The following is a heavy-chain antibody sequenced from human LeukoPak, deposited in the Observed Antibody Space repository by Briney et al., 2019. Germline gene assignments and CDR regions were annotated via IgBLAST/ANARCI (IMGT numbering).Heavy chain of an antibody. CDR2: IYYNGST. V-gene: IGHV4-31*03. Sequence: SQTLSLTCTVSGGSISSGGYYWSWIRQHPGKGLEWIGYIYYNGSTYYNPSLKSRVTISVDTSKNQFSLKLSSVTAADTAVYYCARETTVKILDYWGQGTLVTVSS. CDR1: GGSISSGGYY. D-gene: IGHD4-17*01. J-gene: IGHJ4*02. CDR3: ARETTVKILDY.